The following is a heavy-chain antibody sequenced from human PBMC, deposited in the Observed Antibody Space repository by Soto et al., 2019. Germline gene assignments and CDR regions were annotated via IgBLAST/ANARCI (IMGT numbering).Heavy chain of an antibody. CDR1: GGSISSYY. CDR2: IYYSGST. J-gene: IGHJ4*02. Sequence: SETLSLTCTVSGGSISSYYWSWIRQPPGKGLEWIGYIYYSGSTNYNPSLKSRVTISVDTSKNQFSLKLSSVTAADTAVYYCARDSAYRSGWPYYWGQGTLVTVSS. V-gene: IGHV4-59*01. D-gene: IGHD6-19*01. CDR3: ARDSAYRSGWPYY.